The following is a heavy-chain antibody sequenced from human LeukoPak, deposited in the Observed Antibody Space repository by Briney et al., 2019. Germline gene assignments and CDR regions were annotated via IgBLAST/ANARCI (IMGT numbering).Heavy chain of an antibody. CDR1: AFTFSSYA. J-gene: IGHJ5*02. CDR2: ISGSGGST. D-gene: IGHD4-17*01. V-gene: IGHV3-23*01. Sequence: PGGSLTLSCSASAFTFSSYAMSWLRQAPGKGLEWVSAISGSGGSTYYADSVKGRITISRDNSKNTLYLQMNSIRAEDTAVYYCAKDQVDYDNWFDPWGQGTLVTVSS. CDR3: AKDQVDYDNWFDP.